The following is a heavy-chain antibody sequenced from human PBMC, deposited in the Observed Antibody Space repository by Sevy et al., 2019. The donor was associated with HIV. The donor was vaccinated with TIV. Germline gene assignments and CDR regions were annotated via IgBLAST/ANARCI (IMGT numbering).Heavy chain of an antibody. CDR2: ISWNSGSI. CDR1: GFTFDDYA. D-gene: IGHD3-10*01. CDR3: AKELYGSGSYYGAFGY. J-gene: IGHJ4*02. V-gene: IGHV3-9*01. Sequence: GGSLRLSCAASGFTFDDYAMHWVRQAPGKGLEWVSGISWNSGSIGYADSVKGRFTISRDNAKNSLYLQMNSLRAEDTALYYCAKELYGSGSYYGAFGYWGQGTLVTLSS.